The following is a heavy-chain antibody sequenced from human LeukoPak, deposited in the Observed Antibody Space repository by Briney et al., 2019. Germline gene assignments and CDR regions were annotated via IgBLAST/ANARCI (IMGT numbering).Heavy chain of an antibody. CDR1: GYSLTSYW. D-gene: IGHD2-15*01. CDR3: ARCCSGGSCYPGTGFDP. Sequence: GESLNISYKGSGYSLTSYWIGGVRQIPGKGLEWRGIVYPGDSDTRYSPFFQGQVTISADKSISAAYLQWSSLKASDTAMYYWARCCSGGSCYPGTGFDPWGQGTLVTVSS. J-gene: IGHJ5*02. CDR2: VYPGDSDT. V-gene: IGHV5-51*01.